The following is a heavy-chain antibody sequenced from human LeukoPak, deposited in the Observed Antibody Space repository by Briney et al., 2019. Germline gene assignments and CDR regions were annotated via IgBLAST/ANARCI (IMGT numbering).Heavy chain of an antibody. Sequence: SETLSLTCTVSGGSISSYYWSWIRQPPGKGLEWIGYIYYSGSTNYNPSLKSRVTISVDTSKNQFSLKLSSVTAADTAVYHCARGLGYYDSSVGYWGQGTLVTVSS. J-gene: IGHJ4*02. CDR1: GGSISSYY. CDR3: ARGLGYYDSSVGY. CDR2: IYYSGST. V-gene: IGHV4-59*01. D-gene: IGHD3-22*01.